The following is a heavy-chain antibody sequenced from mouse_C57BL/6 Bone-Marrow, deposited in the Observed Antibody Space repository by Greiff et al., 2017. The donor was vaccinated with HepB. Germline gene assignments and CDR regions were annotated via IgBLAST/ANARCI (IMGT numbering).Heavy chain of an antibody. J-gene: IGHJ4*01. CDR1: GFSLTSYG. CDR2: IWRGGST. V-gene: IGHV2-5*01. CDR3: AKIPLYYYGSSSYAMDY. Sequence: VQLVESGPGLVQPSQSLSITCTVSGFSLTSYGVHWVRQSPGKGLEWLGVIWRGGSTDYNAAFMSRLSITKDNSKSQVFFKMNSLQADDTAIYYCAKIPLYYYGSSSYAMDYWGQGTSVTVSS. D-gene: IGHD1-1*01.